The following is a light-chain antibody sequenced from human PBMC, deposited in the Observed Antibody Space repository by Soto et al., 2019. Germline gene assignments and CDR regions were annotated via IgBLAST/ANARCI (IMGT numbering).Light chain of an antibody. J-gene: IGLJ1*01. Sequence: QSVLARPRSVSGSPGQLLTISCTGTSSDVDDYRYVSWYQQYPGKAPKLVIYDGTKRPSGVPDRFSGSNSGNTASLTISGLQAEDEADYYCCSYVTTPEIFGTGTKVTV. CDR1: SSDVDDYRY. CDR2: DGT. CDR3: CSYVTTPEI. V-gene: IGLV2-11*01.